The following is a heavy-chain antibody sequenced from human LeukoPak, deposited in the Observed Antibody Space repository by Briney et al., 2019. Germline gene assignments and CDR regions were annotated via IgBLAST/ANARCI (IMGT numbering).Heavy chain of an antibody. J-gene: IGHJ4*02. CDR1: GFTFSSYS. Sequence: GGSLRLSCAASGFTFSSYSMNWVRQAPGKGLGWVSFISSSSSYIYYADSVKGRFTISRDNAKNSLYLQMNSLRAEDTAVYYCARGTMFPYYSDYWGQGTLVTVSS. D-gene: IGHD3-10*02. CDR2: ISSSSSYI. V-gene: IGHV3-21*01. CDR3: ARGTMFPYYSDY.